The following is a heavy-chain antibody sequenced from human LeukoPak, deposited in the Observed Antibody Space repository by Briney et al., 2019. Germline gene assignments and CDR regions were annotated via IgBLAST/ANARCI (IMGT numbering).Heavy chain of an antibody. V-gene: IGHV4-59*11. CDR2: LFDSVNT. Sequence: SETLSLTCTVSGGAISSHYWSWIRQPPGKGLEWIAYLFDSVNTKDNPSLQSRLTLSADTSKNQFSLRLSSVTAADTAVYYCATIKRGSIFGYFDFWGQGIKVTVSS. D-gene: IGHD5-18*01. CDR1: GGAISSHY. J-gene: IGHJ4*02. CDR3: ATIKRGSIFGYFDF.